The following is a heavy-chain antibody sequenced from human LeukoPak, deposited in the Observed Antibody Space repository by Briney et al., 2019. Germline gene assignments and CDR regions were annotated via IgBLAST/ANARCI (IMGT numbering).Heavy chain of an antibody. V-gene: IGHV4-38-2*02. CDR1: GYSISSGYY. CDR3: ARVGYGDFY. D-gene: IGHD4-17*01. Sequence: SETLSLTCTVSGYSISSGYYWGWIRQPPGKGLEWIGSIYHSGSTYYNPSLTSRVTISVDTSKNQFSLKLSSVTAADTAVYYCARVGYGDFYWGQGTLVTVSS. CDR2: IYHSGST. J-gene: IGHJ4*02.